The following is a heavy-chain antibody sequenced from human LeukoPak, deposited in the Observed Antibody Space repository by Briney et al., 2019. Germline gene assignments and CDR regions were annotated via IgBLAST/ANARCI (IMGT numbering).Heavy chain of an antibody. J-gene: IGHJ5*02. CDR2: ISAYNGNT. Sequence: ASVKVSCKASGYTFTSYGISWVRQAPGQGLEWMGWISAYNGNTNYAQKLQGGVTMTTDTSTSTAYMELRSLRSDDTAVYYCARDQDIVVVPARYNWFDPWGQGTLVTVSS. D-gene: IGHD2-2*01. CDR3: ARDQDIVVVPARYNWFDP. V-gene: IGHV1-18*01. CDR1: GYTFTSYG.